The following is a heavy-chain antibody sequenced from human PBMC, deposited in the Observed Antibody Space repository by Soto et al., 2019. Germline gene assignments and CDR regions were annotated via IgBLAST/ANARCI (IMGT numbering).Heavy chain of an antibody. Sequence: GSVKVCFKASGYPFTSYAMHLVRQAPGQRLEWMGWINAGNGNTKYSQKFQGRVTITRYTSASTAYMELSSLRSEDTAVYYCARLDFWSGYFSSWFDPWGQGTLVTVSS. D-gene: IGHD3-3*01. CDR2: INAGNGNT. V-gene: IGHV1-3*01. CDR3: ARLDFWSGYFSSWFDP. CDR1: GYPFTSYA. J-gene: IGHJ5*02.